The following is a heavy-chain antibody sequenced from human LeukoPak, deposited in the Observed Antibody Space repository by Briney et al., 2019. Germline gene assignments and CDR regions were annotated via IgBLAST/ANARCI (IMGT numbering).Heavy chain of an antibody. V-gene: IGHV4-59*12. Sequence: PSETLSLTCTVSGGSLSSYYWSWIRLPPGKGLEWIGYIYYSGSTNYNPSLKSRVTISVDTSKNHFSLKLSSVTAADTAVYYCARTGGELDAFDIWGQGTMVTVSS. CDR2: IYYSGST. CDR1: GGSLSSYY. J-gene: IGHJ3*02. CDR3: ARTGGELDAFDI. D-gene: IGHD1-26*01.